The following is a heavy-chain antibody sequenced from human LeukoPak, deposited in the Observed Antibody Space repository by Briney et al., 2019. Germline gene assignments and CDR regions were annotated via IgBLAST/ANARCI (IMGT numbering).Heavy chain of an antibody. CDR2: MNPNSGNT. D-gene: IGHD6-6*01. CDR3: ARGALSIAARPPLPDY. CDR1: GYTFTSYD. Sequence: ASVKVSCKASGYTFTSYDINWVRQATGQGLEWMGWMNPNSGNTGYAQKFQGRVTMTKNTSISTAHMELSSLRSEDTAVYYCARGALSIAARPPLPDYWGQGTLVTVSS. V-gene: IGHV1-8*01. J-gene: IGHJ4*02.